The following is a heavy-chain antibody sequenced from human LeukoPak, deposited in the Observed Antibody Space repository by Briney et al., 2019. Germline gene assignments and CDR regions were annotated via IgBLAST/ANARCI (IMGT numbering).Heavy chain of an antibody. V-gene: IGHV3-20*04. J-gene: IGHJ4*02. CDR2: INWNGGSR. D-gene: IGHD3-16*02. Sequence: GGSLRLSCAASGFNVDDYGMSWVRQVPGKGLEWISGINWNGGSRHYADSVKGRFTISRDDAKSSLYLQMNSLRAEDTALYFCARVLGLRLGYLSYSSGNCYWGQTILVTFSS. CDR1: GFNVDDYG. CDR3: ARVLGLRLGYLSYSSGNCY.